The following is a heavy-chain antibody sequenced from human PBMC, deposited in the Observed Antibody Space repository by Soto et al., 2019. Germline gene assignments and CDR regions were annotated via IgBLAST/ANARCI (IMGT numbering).Heavy chain of an antibody. CDR1: CGSISSSSYY. D-gene: IGHD5-18*01. V-gene: IGHV4-39*01. Sequence: SETLSLTCTVSCGSISSSSYYWGWIRQPPGKGLEWIGSIYYSGSTYYNPSLKSRVTISVDTSKNQFSLKLSSVTAADTAVYYCARHSPPYADTAMVGDGWFDPWGQGTLVTVSS. CDR2: IYYSGST. J-gene: IGHJ5*02. CDR3: ARHSPPYADTAMVGDGWFDP.